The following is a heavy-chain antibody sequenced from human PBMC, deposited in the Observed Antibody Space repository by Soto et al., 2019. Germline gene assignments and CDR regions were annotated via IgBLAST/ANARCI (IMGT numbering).Heavy chain of an antibody. J-gene: IGHJ3*02. D-gene: IGHD3-16*01. Sequence: EVQLVQSGAEVKKPGESLKISCKGSGYSFTSYWIGWVRQMPGKGLEWMGIIYPGDSDTRYSPSFQGQVTISADKSVSTAYLKWSSLKASDTAMYYCARQRDYVWGSYGYPYDAFDIWGQGTMVTVSS. CDR3: ARQRDYVWGSYGYPYDAFDI. V-gene: IGHV5-51*01. CDR2: IYPGDSDT. CDR1: GYSFTSYW.